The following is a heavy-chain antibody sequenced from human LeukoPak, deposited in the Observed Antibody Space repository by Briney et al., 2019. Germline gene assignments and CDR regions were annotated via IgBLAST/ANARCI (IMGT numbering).Heavy chain of an antibody. V-gene: IGHV1-69*05. Sequence: ASVKVSCKASVGTFSSYAISWVRQAPGQGLECMGGIIPIFGTANYAQKFQGRVTITTDESTSTAYMELSSLRSKDTAVYYCAFGTRSEYYVFWSGYYGFDYWGQGTLVTVSS. J-gene: IGHJ4*02. D-gene: IGHD3-3*01. CDR3: AFGTRSEYYVFWSGYYGFDY. CDR1: VGTFSSYA. CDR2: IIPIFGTA.